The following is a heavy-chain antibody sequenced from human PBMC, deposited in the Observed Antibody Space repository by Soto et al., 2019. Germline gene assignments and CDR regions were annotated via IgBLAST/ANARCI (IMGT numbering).Heavy chain of an antibody. CDR1: GFTFSSFS. CDR3: AREVKGSY. Sequence: GGSLRLSCAASGFTFSSFSMNWVRQAPGKGLEWVSYISSSSSAIYYADSVKGRFTISRDNAKNSLYLQMSSLRDEDTAVYYCAREVKGSYWGQGTLVTVSS. CDR2: ISSSSSAI. V-gene: IGHV3-48*02. J-gene: IGHJ4*02. D-gene: IGHD2-21*01.